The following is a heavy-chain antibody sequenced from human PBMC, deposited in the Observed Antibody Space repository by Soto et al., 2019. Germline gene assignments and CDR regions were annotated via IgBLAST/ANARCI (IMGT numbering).Heavy chain of an antibody. Sequence: GGSLRLSCAASGFTFNTAWMNWVRQAPGKGLEWVSVIYSGGSTYYADSVKGRFTISRDNSKNTLYLQMNSLRVDDTAVYYRARDPMATIDYWGQGTLVTVSS. D-gene: IGHD4-17*01. CDR2: IYSGGST. CDR3: ARDPMATIDY. V-gene: IGHV3-66*01. CDR1: GFTFNTAW. J-gene: IGHJ4*02.